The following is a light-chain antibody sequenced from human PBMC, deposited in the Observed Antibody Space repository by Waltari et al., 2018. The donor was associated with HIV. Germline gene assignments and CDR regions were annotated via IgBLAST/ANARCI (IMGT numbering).Light chain of an antibody. J-gene: IGLJ3*02. CDR2: EVT. CDR1: SSDVGAYTL. Sequence: QSALTQSASVSGSPGQSITISCTGTSSDVGAYTLVSWYQQHPGEVPKLLMYEVTKRPSGVSTRFSGSKSGNTASLTISGLQAEDEADYYCCSYAGSGLVFGGGTKLTVL. V-gene: IGLV2-23*02. CDR3: CSYAGSGLV.